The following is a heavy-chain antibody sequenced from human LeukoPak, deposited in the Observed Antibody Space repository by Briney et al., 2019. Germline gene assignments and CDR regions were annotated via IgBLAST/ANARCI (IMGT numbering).Heavy chain of an antibody. D-gene: IGHD2-15*01. CDR2: INPNSGGT. V-gene: IGHV1-2*02. CDR1: GYTFTGYY. J-gene: IGHJ4*02. CDR3: ARARDIVYYFDY. Sequence: ASVKVTCKASGYTFTGYYMHWVRQAPGQGLEWMGWINPNSGGTNYAQKFQGRVTMTRDTSISTAYMELSRLRSDDTAVYYCARARDIVYYFDYWGQGTLVTVSS.